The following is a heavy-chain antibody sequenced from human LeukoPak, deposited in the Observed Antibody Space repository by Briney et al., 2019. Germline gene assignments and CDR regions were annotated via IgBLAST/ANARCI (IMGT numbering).Heavy chain of an antibody. CDR2: INHSGST. CDR1: GGSFSGYY. V-gene: IGHV4-34*01. CDR3: ARVYCSSTSCYTWRPYYYYYMDV. Sequence: SETLSLTCAVYGGSFSGYYWSWIRQPPGKGLEWIGEINHSGSTNYNPSLKSRVTISVDTSKNQFSLKLSSVPAADTAVYYCARVYCSSTSCYTWRPYYYYYMDVWGKGTTVAVSS. D-gene: IGHD2-2*02. J-gene: IGHJ6*03.